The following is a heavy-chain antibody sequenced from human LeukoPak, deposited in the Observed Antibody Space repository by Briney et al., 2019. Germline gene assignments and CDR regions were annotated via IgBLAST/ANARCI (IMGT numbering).Heavy chain of an antibody. J-gene: IGHJ4*02. V-gene: IGHV3-48*01. Sequence: GGSLRLSCAASGFTFSSYSMNWVRQAPGKGLEWVSYISSSSSTIYYADSVKGRFTISRDNSKNTLYLQMNSLRAEDTAVYYCARDRRPIAVAGTGYYFDYWGQGTLVTVSS. CDR1: GFTFSSYS. D-gene: IGHD6-19*01. CDR2: ISSSSSTI. CDR3: ARDRRPIAVAGTGYYFDY.